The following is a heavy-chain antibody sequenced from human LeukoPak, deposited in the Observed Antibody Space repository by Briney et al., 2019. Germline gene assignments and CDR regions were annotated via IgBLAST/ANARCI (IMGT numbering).Heavy chain of an antibody. J-gene: IGHJ3*02. Sequence: GGSLRVSCAASGFTVSSNYMSWVRQAPGNGLEWVSVIYSGGSTYYADSVKGRFTISRDNSKNTLYLQMNSLRAEDTAVYYCASSGSHAFDIWGQGTMVTVSS. CDR2: IYSGGST. D-gene: IGHD3-22*01. V-gene: IGHV3-66*01. CDR3: ASSGSHAFDI. CDR1: GFTVSSNY.